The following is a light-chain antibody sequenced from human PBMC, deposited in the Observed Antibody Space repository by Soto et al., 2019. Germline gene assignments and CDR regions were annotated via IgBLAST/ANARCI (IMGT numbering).Light chain of an antibody. Sequence: QSVLTQPPSASGSPGQSVTISCTGTSSDVGAYNYVSWYRQHPGKAPKLLIFEVNSRPSGVPDRFSGSKSGNTASLTVSGLQAEDDADYYCFSYAGNDNWVFGGGTKVTVL. CDR3: FSYAGNDNWV. CDR2: EVN. V-gene: IGLV2-8*01. CDR1: SSDVGAYNY. J-gene: IGLJ3*02.